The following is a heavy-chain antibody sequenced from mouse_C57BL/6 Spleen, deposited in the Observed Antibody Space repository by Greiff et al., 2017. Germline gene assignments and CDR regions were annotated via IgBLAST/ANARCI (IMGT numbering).Heavy chain of an antibody. D-gene: IGHD1-1*01. Sequence: EVKLMESGPELVKPGASVKIPCKASGYTFTDYNMDWVKQSHGKSLEWIGDINPNNGGTIYNQKFKGKATLTVDKSSSTAYMALRSLTSEDTAIYYCARWDYYCGSSHWYFDVWGTGTTVTVSS. CDR1: GYTFTDYN. CDR3: ARWDYYCGSSHWYFDV. CDR2: INPNNGGT. V-gene: IGHV1-18*01. J-gene: IGHJ1*03.